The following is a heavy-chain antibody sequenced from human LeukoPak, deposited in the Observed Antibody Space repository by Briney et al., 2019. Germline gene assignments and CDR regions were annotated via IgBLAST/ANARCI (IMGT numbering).Heavy chain of an antibody. J-gene: IGHJ4*02. CDR3: AREELTSGSYSEALDY. V-gene: IGHV1-2*02. CDR1: GYTFTGYY. CDR2: IDPNSGGT. D-gene: IGHD1-26*01. Sequence: ASVKVSCKASGYTFTGYYIHWVRQAPGQGLEGMGWIDPNSGGTHYAQKFQDRVTMTRDTSISTAYMELSRLRSDDTAVYYCAREELTSGSYSEALDYWGQGTLVTVSS.